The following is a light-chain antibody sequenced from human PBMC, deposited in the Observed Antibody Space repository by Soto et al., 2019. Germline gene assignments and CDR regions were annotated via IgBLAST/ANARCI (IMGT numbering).Light chain of an antibody. V-gene: IGLV2-14*01. CDR2: EVS. CDR1: SSDVGGYNY. Sequence: QSALSQPPSASGSPGQSVTISCTGTSSDVGGYNYVSWYQQDPGKAPKLMIYEVSNRPSGVSNRFSGSKSGNTASLTISGLQAEDEADYYCGSYASNIYVFGTGTKLTVL. CDR3: GSYASNIYV. J-gene: IGLJ1*01.